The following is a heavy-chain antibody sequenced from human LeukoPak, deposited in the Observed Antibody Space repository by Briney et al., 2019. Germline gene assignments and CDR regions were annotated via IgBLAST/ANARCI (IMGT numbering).Heavy chain of an antibody. Sequence: GGALRLSCAASGYSFSSLRMNWVGQAPGKGLEGVSYISSNSSTRYYADSVKGGFTVSRDNAKISLYLQINSLTADDTAVYYCARDLISGHYTFDYWGQGTLVTVSS. CDR2: ISSNSSTR. V-gene: IGHV3-48*01. CDR3: ARDLISGHYTFDY. CDR1: GYSFSSLR. D-gene: IGHD1-26*01. J-gene: IGHJ4*02.